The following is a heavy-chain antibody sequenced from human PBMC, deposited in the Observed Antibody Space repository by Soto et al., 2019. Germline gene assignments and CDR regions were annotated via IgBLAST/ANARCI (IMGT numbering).Heavy chain of an antibody. CDR2: ISYDGSNK. Sequence: PGGSLRLSCAASGFTFSSYAMHWVRQAPGKGLEWVAVISYDGSNKYYADSVKGRFTISRDNSKNTLYLQMNSLRAEDTAVYYCARDHGLRYFDWLFNYFDYWGQGTLVTVSS. CDR3: ARDHGLRYFDWLFNYFDY. J-gene: IGHJ4*02. V-gene: IGHV3-30-3*01. CDR1: GFTFSSYA. D-gene: IGHD3-9*01.